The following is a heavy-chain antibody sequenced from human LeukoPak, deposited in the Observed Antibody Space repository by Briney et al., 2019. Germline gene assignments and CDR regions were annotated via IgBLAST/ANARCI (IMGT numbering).Heavy chain of an antibody. CDR2: IYYSGST. D-gene: IGHD5-18*01. V-gene: IGHV4-61*01. J-gene: IGHJ4*02. CDR3: AREAMYSYGNNFDY. CDR1: GGSVSSGSYY. Sequence: SETLSLTCTVSGGSVSSGSYYWSWIRQPPGKGLEWIGYIYYSGSTNYNPSLKSRVTISVDTSKNQFSLRLSSVTAADTAVYHCAREAMYSYGNNFDYWGQGTLVTVSS.